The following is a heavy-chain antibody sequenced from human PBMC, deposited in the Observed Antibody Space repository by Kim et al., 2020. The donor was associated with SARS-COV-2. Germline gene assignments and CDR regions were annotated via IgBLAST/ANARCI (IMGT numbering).Heavy chain of an antibody. CDR2: ISASGGST. CDR1: GFTFSSYA. CDR3: AKFRSGYYYDSSGDQAYLDY. V-gene: IGHV3-23*01. D-gene: IGHD3-22*01. Sequence: GGSLRLSCAASGFTFSSYAMSWVRQAPGKGLEWVSSISASGGSTYYADSVKGRFTISRDISKSTVYVQMNSLRAEDTAVYYCAKFRSGYYYDSSGDQAYLDYWGQGTLVTVSS. J-gene: IGHJ4*02.